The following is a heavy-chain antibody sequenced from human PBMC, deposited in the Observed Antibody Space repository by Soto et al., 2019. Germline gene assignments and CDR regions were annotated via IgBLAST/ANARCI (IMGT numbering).Heavy chain of an antibody. CDR2: IYWDDDK. CDR3: VQSRCGSDCLQSYSSQSYYGLDV. V-gene: IGHV2-5*02. Sequence: QITLKESGPTLVKPTQTLTLTCTFSGFSLSTIGVGVGWIRQPPGKALEWLALIYWDDDKRYSPSLTSSLTVTTDXSXNQXVLTMTNMGPVDTATYYCVQSRCGSDCLQSYSSQSYYGLDVWGQGTTVTVSS. D-gene: IGHD2-21*02. CDR1: GFSLSTIGVG. J-gene: IGHJ6*02.